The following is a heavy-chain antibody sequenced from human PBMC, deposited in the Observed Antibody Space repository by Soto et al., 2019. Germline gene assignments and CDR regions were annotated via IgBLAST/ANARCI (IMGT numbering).Heavy chain of an antibody. CDR2: IIPIFGTA. CDR1: GGTFSSYA. J-gene: IGHJ6*02. CDR3: AKEYSDFLTAYYGPLNIYYYYSGMDV. V-gene: IGHV1-69*13. Sequence: SVKVSCKASGGTFSSYAISWVRQAPGQGLEWMGGIIPIFGTANYAQKFQGRVTITADESTSTAYMELSSLRSEDTAVYYCAKEYSDFLTAYYGPLNIYYYYSGMDVWGQWTTVTVSS. D-gene: IGHD3-9*01.